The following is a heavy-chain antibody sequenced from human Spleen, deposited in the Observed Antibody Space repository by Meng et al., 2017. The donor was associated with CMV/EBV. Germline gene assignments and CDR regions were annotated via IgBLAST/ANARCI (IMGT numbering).Heavy chain of an antibody. CDR2: ISGSGGST. V-gene: IGHV3-23*01. CDR3: AKDPWAYSSSWFGGMDV. D-gene: IGHD6-13*01. CDR1: GFTFSSYA. J-gene: IGHJ6*02. Sequence: GESLKISCAASGFTFSSYAMSWVRQAPGKGLEWVSAISGSGGSTYYADSVKGRFTISRDNSKNTLYLQMNSLRAEDTAVYYCAKDPWAYSSSWFGGMDVWGQGTTVTVSS.